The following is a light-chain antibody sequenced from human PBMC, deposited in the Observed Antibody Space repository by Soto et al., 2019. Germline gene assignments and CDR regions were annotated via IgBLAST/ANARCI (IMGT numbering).Light chain of an antibody. CDR1: QSVSGY. V-gene: IGKV3-15*01. J-gene: IGKJ1*01. Sequence: EIVITQSPGTPSVFPGERFNPSRRVSQSVSGYLDWFQQKPGQAPRLVLQRIFIRAIGVPARFSGSGSETEFTLTISGLQSEDSGVYYCLQHYAWPWTFGQGTQVDI. CDR2: RIF. CDR3: LQHYAWPWT.